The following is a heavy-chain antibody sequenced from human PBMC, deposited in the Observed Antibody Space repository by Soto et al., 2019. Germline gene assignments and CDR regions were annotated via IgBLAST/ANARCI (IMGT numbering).Heavy chain of an antibody. V-gene: IGHV4-59*01. CDR1: GGSISSYY. J-gene: IGHJ6*02. Sequence: SETLSLTCTVSGGSISSYYWSWIRQPPGKGLEWIGYIYYSGSTNYNPSLKSRVTISVDTSRNQFSLKLSSVTAADTAVYYCARDGGSGSYQGYYYYGMDVWGQGTTVTVSS. CDR3: ARDGGSGSYQGYYYYGMDV. D-gene: IGHD1-26*01. CDR2: IYYSGST.